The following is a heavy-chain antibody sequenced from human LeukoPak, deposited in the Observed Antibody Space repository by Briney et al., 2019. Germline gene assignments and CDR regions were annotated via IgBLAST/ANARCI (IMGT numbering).Heavy chain of an antibody. CDR2: IKQDGSEK. CDR3: ARETRGDYMDV. CDR1: GFTFSSYW. D-gene: IGHD3-10*01. V-gene: IGHV3-7*01. J-gene: IGHJ6*03. Sequence: GGSLRLSCAASGFTFSSYWMSWVRQAPGKGLEWVANIKQDGSEKYYMDSVKGRFTISRDNAKNSLYLQMDSLRAEDTAVYYCARETRGDYMDVWGKGTTVTISS.